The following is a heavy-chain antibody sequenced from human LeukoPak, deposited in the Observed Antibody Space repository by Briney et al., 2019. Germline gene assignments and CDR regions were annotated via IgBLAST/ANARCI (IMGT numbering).Heavy chain of an antibody. D-gene: IGHD3-22*01. V-gene: IGHV1-18*04. Sequence: ASVKVSCKASGYSFTTYHIHWVRQAPGQGLEWMGWISAYNGNTNYAQKLQGRVTMTTDTATSTAYMELRSLRSDDTAVYYCASVGTPDSSGYYYFLDYWGQGTLVTISS. J-gene: IGHJ4*02. CDR3: ASVGTPDSSGYYYFLDY. CDR1: GYSFTTYH. CDR2: ISAYNGNT.